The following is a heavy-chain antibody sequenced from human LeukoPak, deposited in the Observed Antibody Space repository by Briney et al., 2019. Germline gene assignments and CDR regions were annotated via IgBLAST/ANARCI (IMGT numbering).Heavy chain of an antibody. CDR3: ARGQDCSGGSCFSPFWAPTNYYYYYGMDV. D-gene: IGHD2-15*01. Sequence: SETLSLTCTVSGGSISSYYWSWIRQPPGKGLEWIGYIYYSGSTNYNPSLKSRVTISVDTSKNQFSLKLSSVTAADTAVYYCARGQDCSGGSCFSPFWAPTNYYYYYGMDVWGQGTTVTVSS. V-gene: IGHV4-59*01. CDR1: GGSISSYY. CDR2: IYYSGST. J-gene: IGHJ6*02.